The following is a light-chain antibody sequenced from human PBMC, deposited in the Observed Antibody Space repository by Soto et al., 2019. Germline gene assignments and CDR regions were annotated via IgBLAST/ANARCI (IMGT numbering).Light chain of an antibody. V-gene: IGKV2D-29*01. J-gene: IGKJ2*01. CDR3: MQRIKLPYT. Sequence: DIVLTQTPLFLSVTPGQPASISCRSTQSLLHSDGKTYFYWFLQKAGQPPQLLIYEVSNRFSGVSDRLSGSGSGTDFTLKISRVEADDAGIYYCMQRIKLPYTFRQGTKLEIK. CDR2: EVS. CDR1: QSLLHSDGKTY.